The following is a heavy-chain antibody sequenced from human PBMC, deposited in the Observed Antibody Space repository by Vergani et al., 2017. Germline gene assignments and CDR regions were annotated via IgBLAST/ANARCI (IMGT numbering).Heavy chain of an antibody. CDR2: IQFDGSNQ. Sequence: QVQLVESGGGVFQRGGSLRLSCATSGFTLSNYDMQWIRQGPGKGLEFVAFIQFDGSNQYYADSVKGRFTLSRDFSKNTLYLQMDSLRSEDTALYYCAKYLRDSTDGLPDSWGPGTLVIVSS. D-gene: IGHD2-21*02. V-gene: IGHV3-30*02. J-gene: IGHJ4*02. CDR3: AKYLRDSTDGLPDS. CDR1: GFTLSNYD.